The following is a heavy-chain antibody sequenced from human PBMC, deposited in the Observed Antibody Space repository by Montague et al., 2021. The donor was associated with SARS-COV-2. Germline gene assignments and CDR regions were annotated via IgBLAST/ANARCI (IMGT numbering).Heavy chain of an antibody. CDR1: GFTFSNYW. CDR2: IKKDGREK. D-gene: IGHD3-10*01. CDR3: AREISGGDFDC. Sequence: SLRLSCAASGFTFSNYWMSWVRQAPRKGPEWVANIKKDGREKYYLDSVKGRFTISRDNAKNALFLQVNSLRVEDTAVYYCAREISGGDFDCWGQGTLVTVSS. V-gene: IGHV3-7*03. J-gene: IGHJ4*02.